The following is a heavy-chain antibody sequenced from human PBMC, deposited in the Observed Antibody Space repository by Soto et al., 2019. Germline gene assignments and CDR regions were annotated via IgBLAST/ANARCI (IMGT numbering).Heavy chain of an antibody. D-gene: IGHD3-10*01. J-gene: IGHJ6*02. CDR1: GFTFGDYW. Sequence: EVQLVESGGGLVQPGGSLRLSCTVSGFTFGDYWMTWVRQAPGKGLEWVANMNQDGGKKFYADSVTGRFTISRDNAKNSLYLQMNSLRAEATAVYYCASLRISYALDVWGQGTTVTVSS. V-gene: IGHV3-7*03. CDR2: MNQDGGKK. CDR3: ASLRISYALDV.